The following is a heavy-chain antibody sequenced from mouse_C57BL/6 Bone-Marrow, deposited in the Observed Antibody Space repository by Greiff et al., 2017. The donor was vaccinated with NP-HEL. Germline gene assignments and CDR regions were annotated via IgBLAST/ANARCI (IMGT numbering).Heavy chain of an antibody. CDR2: INYDGSST. V-gene: IGHV5-16*01. D-gene: IGHD2-4*01. J-gene: IGHJ4*01. Sequence: EVQLVESEGGLVQPGSSMKLSCTASGFTFSDYYMAWVRQVPEKGLEGVANINYDGSSTYYLDSLKSRFIISRDNAKNILYLQMSSLKSEDTATYYCAREGGLRRRTYAMDYWGQGTSVTVSS. CDR1: GFTFSDYY. CDR3: AREGGLRRRTYAMDY.